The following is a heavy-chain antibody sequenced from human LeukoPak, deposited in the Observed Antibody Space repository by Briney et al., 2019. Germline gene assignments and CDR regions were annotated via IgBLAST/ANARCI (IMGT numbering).Heavy chain of an antibody. Sequence: GGSLRLSCAASGFTFDDYAMHWVRQAPGKGLEWVSGISWNSGSIGYADSVKGRFTISRDNSKNTLFPQMNSLRAEDTAVYYCVQSTTKDAFDVWGQGTMVTVSS. V-gene: IGHV3-9*01. J-gene: IGHJ3*01. CDR3: VQSTTKDAFDV. D-gene: IGHD1-1*01. CDR1: GFTFDDYA. CDR2: ISWNSGSI.